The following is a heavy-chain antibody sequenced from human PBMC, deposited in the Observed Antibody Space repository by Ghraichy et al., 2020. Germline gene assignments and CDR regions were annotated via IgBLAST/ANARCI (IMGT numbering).Heavy chain of an antibody. CDR2: INHSGST. D-gene: IGHD5-24*01. Sequence: SETLSLTCAVYGGSFSGYYWSWIRQPPGKGLEWIGEINHSGSTNYNPSLKSRVTISVDTSKNQFSLKLSSVTAADTAVYYCARLRRDGYNYWYFDLWGRGTLVTVSS. V-gene: IGHV4-34*01. CDR1: GGSFSGYY. J-gene: IGHJ2*01. CDR3: ARLRRDGYNYWYFDL.